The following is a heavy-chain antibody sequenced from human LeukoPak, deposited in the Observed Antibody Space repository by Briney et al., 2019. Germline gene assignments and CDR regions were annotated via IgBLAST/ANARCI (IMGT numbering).Heavy chain of an antibody. CDR2: IYYSGST. CDR3: ARETYYYDSSGYFGSFYYYYYMDV. D-gene: IGHD3-22*01. V-gene: IGHV4-59*12. J-gene: IGHJ6*03. CDR1: GGSISSYY. Sequence: SETLSLTCTVSGGSISSYYWSWIRQPPGKGLEWIGYIYYSGSTNYNPSLKSRVTISVDTSKNQFSLKLSSVTAADTAVYYCARETYYYDSSGYFGSFYYYYYMDVWGKGTTVTISS.